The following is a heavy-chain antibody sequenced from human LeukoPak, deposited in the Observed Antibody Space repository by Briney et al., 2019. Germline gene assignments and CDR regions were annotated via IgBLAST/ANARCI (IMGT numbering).Heavy chain of an antibody. V-gene: IGHV3-72*01. CDR3: VRVGSVAGSDYLDY. J-gene: IGHJ4*02. Sequence: GGSLRLSCVVSGFTFSDHFMDWVRQAPGKGLEWVGRSRNKAKSYTTEYAASVKGRFTISRDDSKNSLYLQMNSLKTEDTAVYYCVRVGSVAGSDYLDYWGQGTLVTVSS. D-gene: IGHD6-19*01. CDR2: SRNKAKSYTT. CDR1: GFTFSDHF.